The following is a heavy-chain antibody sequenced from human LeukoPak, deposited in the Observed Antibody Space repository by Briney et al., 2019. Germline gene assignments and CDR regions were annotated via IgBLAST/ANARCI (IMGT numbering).Heavy chain of an antibody. CDR2: IYYSGST. Sequence: SETLSLTCTVSGGSISSGDYYWSWIRQPPGKGLEWIGHIYYSGSTYYNPSLKSRVTISVDTSKNQFSLKLSSVTAADTAVYYCARSRYYDSSGYQVWGHWGQGTLVTVSS. V-gene: IGHV4-30-4*01. J-gene: IGHJ1*01. D-gene: IGHD3-22*01. CDR1: GGSISSGDYY. CDR3: ARSRYYDSSGYQVWGH.